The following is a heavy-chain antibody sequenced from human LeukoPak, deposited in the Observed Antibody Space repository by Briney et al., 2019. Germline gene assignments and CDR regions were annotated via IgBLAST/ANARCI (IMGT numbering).Heavy chain of an antibody. CDR3: AREGIAAALDY. CDR1: GGSISSSSYY. D-gene: IGHD6-13*01. V-gene: IGHV4-39*07. Sequence: SETLSLTCTVSGGSISSSSYYWGWIRQPPGKGLEWIGSIYYSGSTYYNPSLKSRVIVSSDTSKNQFSLMLNSVTAADTAVYYCAREGIAAALDYWGQGTLVTVSS. CDR2: IYYSGST. J-gene: IGHJ4*02.